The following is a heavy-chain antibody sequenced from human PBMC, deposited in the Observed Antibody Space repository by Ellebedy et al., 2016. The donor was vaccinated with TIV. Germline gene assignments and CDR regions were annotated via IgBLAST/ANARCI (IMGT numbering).Heavy chain of an antibody. Sequence: AASVKVSCKASGYTFTSYYMHWVRQAPGQGLEWMGKINPNGGSTSYAQKLQGRVSMTRDTSTSTVYMELSSLRSEDTAVYYCARDGMTTVTTGGLDYWGQGTLVTVSS. J-gene: IGHJ4*02. CDR1: GYTFTSYY. CDR3: ARDGMTTVTTGGLDY. CDR2: INPNGGST. V-gene: IGHV1-46*04. D-gene: IGHD4-17*01.